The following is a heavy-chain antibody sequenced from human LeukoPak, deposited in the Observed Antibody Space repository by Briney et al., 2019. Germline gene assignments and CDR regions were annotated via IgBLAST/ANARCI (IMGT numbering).Heavy chain of an antibody. CDR1: GGTFSSYA. J-gene: IGHJ6*02. Sequence: GASVKVSCKASGGTFSSYAISWVRQAPGQGLEWMGRIIPILGIANYAQKFQGRVTITADKSTSTAYMELSSLRSEDTAVYYCARGHAYYDSLTGYSIYALDAWGQGTTVTVSS. D-gene: IGHD3-9*01. V-gene: IGHV1-69*04. CDR3: ARGHAYYDSLTGYSIYALDA. CDR2: IIPILGIA.